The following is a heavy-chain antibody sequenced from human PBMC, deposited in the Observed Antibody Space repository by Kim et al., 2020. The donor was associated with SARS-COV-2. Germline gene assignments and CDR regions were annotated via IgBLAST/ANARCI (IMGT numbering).Heavy chain of an antibody. CDR2: ISYDGSNK. V-gene: IGHV3-30*18. J-gene: IGHJ4*02. CDR3: ANGPFDY. Sequence: GGSLRLSCAASGFTFSSYGMHCVRQAPGKGLEWVAVISYDGSNKYYADSVKGRFTISRDNSKNTLYLQMNSLRAEDTAVYYCANGPFDYWGQGTLVTVSS. CDR1: GFTFSSYG.